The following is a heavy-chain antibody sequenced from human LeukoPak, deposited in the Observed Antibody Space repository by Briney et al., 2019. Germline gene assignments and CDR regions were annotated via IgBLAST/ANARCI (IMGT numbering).Heavy chain of an antibody. CDR1: GGSISSSSYY. CDR3: ARPHCGGGSCYPGAASDY. Sequence: SETLSLTCTVSGGSISSSSYYWGWIRQPPRKGLEWIGSIYYSGSTYYNPSLKSRVTMSLDTSKNQFSLKLSSVTAADTAVYYCARPHCGGGSCYPGAASDYWGQGILVTVSS. D-gene: IGHD2-15*01. CDR2: IYYSGST. J-gene: IGHJ4*02. V-gene: IGHV4-39*07.